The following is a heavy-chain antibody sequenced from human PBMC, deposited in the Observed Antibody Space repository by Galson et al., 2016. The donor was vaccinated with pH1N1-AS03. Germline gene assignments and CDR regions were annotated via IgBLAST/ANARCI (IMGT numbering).Heavy chain of an antibody. Sequence: SLRLSCAVGGFTFSSYAMFWVRQAPGKGLEYVSVISGNGFSTYYANSVKDRFTVSRDNSKNTLYLQMGSLRVVDMAVYYCARGPVSYANYWFPPPDYWGQGALVTVSS. D-gene: IGHD4/OR15-4a*01. CDR2: ISGNGFST. CDR3: ARGPVSYANYWFPPPDY. V-gene: IGHV3-64*01. CDR1: GFTFSSYA. J-gene: IGHJ4*02.